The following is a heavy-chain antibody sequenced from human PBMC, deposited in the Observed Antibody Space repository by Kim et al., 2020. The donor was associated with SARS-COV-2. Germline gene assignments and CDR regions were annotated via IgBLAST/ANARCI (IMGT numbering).Heavy chain of an antibody. CDR2: INSDGSST. V-gene: IGHV3-74*01. J-gene: IGHJ6*02. CDR1: GFTFSSYW. D-gene: IGHD6-13*01. Sequence: GGSLRLSCAASGFTFSSYWMHWVRQAPGKGLVWVSRINSDGSSTSYADSVKGRFTISRDNAKNTLYLQMNSLRAEDTAVYYCARLGYSSSWYGYSHYYYGMDVWGQGTTVTVSS. CDR3: ARLGYSSSWYGYSHYYYGMDV.